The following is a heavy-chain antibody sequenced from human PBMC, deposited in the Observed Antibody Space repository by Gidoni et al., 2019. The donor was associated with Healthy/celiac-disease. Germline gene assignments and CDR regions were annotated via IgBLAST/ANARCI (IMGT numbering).Heavy chain of an antibody. J-gene: IGHJ3*02. CDR2: IYPGDSDT. CDR3: ARPRYDILTGYSEEDAFDI. CDR1: GYRFTSSW. D-gene: IGHD3-9*01. Sequence: EVQLVQSGAAVKKPGESLKLSCKGSGYRFTSSWTGWVRQMPGKGLEWMGIIYPGDSDTIYSPALQGQVTISADKSISTAYLQWSSLKASDTAMYYCARPRYDILTGYSEEDAFDIWGQGTMVTVSS. V-gene: IGHV5-51*01.